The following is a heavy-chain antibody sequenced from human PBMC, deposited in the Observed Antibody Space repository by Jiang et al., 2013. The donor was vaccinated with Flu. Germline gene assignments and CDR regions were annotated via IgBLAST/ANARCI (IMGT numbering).Heavy chain of an antibody. CDR3: ARDEAAAGTFGAFDI. Sequence: VSSNSAAWNWIRQSPSRGLEWLGRTYYRSKWYNDYAISVKSRITINPDTSKNQFSLQLNSVTPEDTAVYYCARDEAAAGTFGAFDIWGQGTMVTVSS. CDR1: VSSNSAA. D-gene: IGHD6-13*01. CDR2: TYYRSKWYN. V-gene: IGHV6-1*01. J-gene: IGHJ3*02.